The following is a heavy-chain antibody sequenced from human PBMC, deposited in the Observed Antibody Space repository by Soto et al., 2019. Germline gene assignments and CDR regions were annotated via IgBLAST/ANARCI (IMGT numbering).Heavy chain of an antibody. CDR3: ARDRRKALVVVTAIDY. CDR2: INPNSGGT. V-gene: IGHV1-2*02. CDR1: GYTFTGYY. Sequence: QSGPTLVNPPASVKVSCKASGYTFTGYYMHWVRQAPGQGLEWMGWINPNSGGTNYAQKFQGRVTMTRDTSISTAYMELSRLRSDDTAVYYCARDRRKALVVVTAIDYWGQGTLVTVSS. D-gene: IGHD2-21*02. J-gene: IGHJ4*02.